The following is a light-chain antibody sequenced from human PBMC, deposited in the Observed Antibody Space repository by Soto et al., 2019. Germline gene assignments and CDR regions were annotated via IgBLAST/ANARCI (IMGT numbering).Light chain of an antibody. Sequence: SYVLTQPPSVSVAPGQTARITCGGNNIGTKNVHWYQQKPGQAPVLVVYDDSDRPSGIPERFSGSNSGNTATLTISRVEAGDEADYSCQVWSSSGDHVVFGGGTKVTVL. J-gene: IGLJ2*01. CDR1: NIGTKN. V-gene: IGLV3-21*02. CDR3: QVWSSSGDHVV. CDR2: DDS.